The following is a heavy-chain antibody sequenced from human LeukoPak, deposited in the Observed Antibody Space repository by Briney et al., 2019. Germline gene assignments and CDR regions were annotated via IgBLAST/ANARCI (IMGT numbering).Heavy chain of an antibody. CDR3: ARGTYYYDSSGYDDAFDI. Sequence: PSETLSLTCAVYGGSFSGYYWSWIRQPPGKGLEWMGEINHSGSTNYNPSLKSRVTMSVDTSKNQFSLKLSSVTAADTAVYYCARGTYYYDSSGYDDAFDIWGQGTMVTVSS. CDR1: GGSFSGYY. D-gene: IGHD3-22*01. CDR2: INHSGST. J-gene: IGHJ3*02. V-gene: IGHV4-34*01.